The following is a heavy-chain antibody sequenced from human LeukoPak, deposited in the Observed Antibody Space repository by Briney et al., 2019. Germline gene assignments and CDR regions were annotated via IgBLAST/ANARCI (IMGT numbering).Heavy chain of an antibody. V-gene: IGHV3-48*01. Sequence: GGSLRLSCAASGFTFSSYSMNWVRQAPGKGLEWVSYISSSSSTIYYADSVKGRFTISRDNAKNSLYLQMNSLRAEDTAVYYCARVSYYGSGSYHNGHYYMDVWGKGTTVTVSS. CDR1: GFTFSSYS. CDR3: ARVSYYGSGSYHNGHYYMDV. D-gene: IGHD3-10*01. J-gene: IGHJ6*03. CDR2: ISSSSSTI.